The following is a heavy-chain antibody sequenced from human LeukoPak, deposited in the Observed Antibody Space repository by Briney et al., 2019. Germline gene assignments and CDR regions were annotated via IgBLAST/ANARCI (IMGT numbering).Heavy chain of an antibody. CDR3: ARVEYSGYDDY. D-gene: IGHD5-12*01. V-gene: IGHV3-21*01. Sequence: GGSLRLSCAASGFTFSSYSMNWVRQAPGKGLEWVSSISSISSHIFYADSVKGRFTISRDNAKNSLYLQMNSLRAEDTAVYYCARVEYSGYDDYWGQGTLVTVSS. J-gene: IGHJ4*02. CDR1: GFTFSSYS. CDR2: ISSISSHI.